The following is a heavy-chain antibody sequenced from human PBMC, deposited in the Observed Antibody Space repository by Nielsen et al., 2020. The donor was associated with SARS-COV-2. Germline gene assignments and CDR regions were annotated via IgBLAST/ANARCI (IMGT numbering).Heavy chain of an antibody. CDR3: VRIDMATISVDY. Sequence: GSLRLSCIVSGGSISTGSHYWSWIRQPPGKGLEWIGYLVYRGNANYNPSLKSPVTISVDTSKNQFSLKVNSVTAADTAVYYCVRIDMATISVDYWGRGTLVTVSS. CDR1: GGSISTGSHY. CDR2: LVYRGNA. D-gene: IGHD5-24*01. J-gene: IGHJ4*02. V-gene: IGHV4-61*01.